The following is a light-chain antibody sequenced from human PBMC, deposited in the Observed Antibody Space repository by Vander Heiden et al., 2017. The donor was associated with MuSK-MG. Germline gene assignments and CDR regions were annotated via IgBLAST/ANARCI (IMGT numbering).Light chain of an antibody. Sequence: DIVMTQPQLSLPVTPGEPASISCRSSQSLLHSNGYNSLDRYRQMPGQSPQLLIYWGFTWASGVPATFSGRGSGTDFTLESMRIVAENIGVYYGMQDLPTKAFGQGTKVEIK. V-gene: IGKV2-28*01. CDR1: QSLLHSNGYNS. CDR2: WGF. CDR3: MQDLPTKA. J-gene: IGKJ1*01.